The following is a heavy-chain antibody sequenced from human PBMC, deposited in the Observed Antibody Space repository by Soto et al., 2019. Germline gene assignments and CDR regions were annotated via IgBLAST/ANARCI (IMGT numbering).Heavy chain of an antibody. V-gene: IGHV3-30*18. CDR1: GFTFSSYG. CDR3: AKDSSLHLGYSSSWMLEDY. CDR2: ISYDGSNK. Sequence: QVQLVESGGGVVQPGRSLRLSCAASGFTFSSYGMHWVRQAPGKGLEWVAVISYDGSNKYYADSVKGRFTISRDNSKNTLYLQMNSLRAEDTAVYYCAKDSSLHLGYSSSWMLEDYWGQGTLVTVSS. D-gene: IGHD6-6*01. J-gene: IGHJ4*02.